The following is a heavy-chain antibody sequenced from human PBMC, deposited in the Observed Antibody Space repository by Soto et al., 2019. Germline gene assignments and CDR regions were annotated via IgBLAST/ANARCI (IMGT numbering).Heavy chain of an antibody. V-gene: IGHV3-21*01. CDR1: GLRFGTYS. J-gene: IGHJ3*02. CDR3: VVSAWYYGFDI. CDR2: FRTGLNNI. Sequence: PGGSLRLSCAASGLRFGTYSMNWARQAPGKGLEWVSSFRTGLNNIYYADSLKGRFTISRDNAKNSLYLQMNSLRAEDTALYYCVVSAWYYGFDIWGQGTMVTVSS. D-gene: IGHD6-19*01.